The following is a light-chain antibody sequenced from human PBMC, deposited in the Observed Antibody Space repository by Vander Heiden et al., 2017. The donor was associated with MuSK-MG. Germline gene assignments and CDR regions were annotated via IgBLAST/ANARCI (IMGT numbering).Light chain of an antibody. CDR1: QSVSSN. CDR3: QQQYDRPPWT. Sequence: EIVLTQSPATLSLSPGERATLSCRASQSVSSNLSCYYQQQPRAPTILLNDAATSSAASTAEFSGSGCGTEVSLTIISRVQEDDAVDYYQQQYDRPPWTFGQGTKVEIK. CDR2: DAA. V-gene: IGKV3-11*01. J-gene: IGKJ1*01.